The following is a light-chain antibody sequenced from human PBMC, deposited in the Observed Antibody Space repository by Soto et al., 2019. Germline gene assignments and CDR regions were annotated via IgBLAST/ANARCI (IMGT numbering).Light chain of an antibody. V-gene: IGKV1-17*01. CDR1: QGIGND. Sequence: DIQMTQSPSSLSASVGDRVTITCRASQGIGNDLGWYQQKPGKAPKRLIYAASSLQSGVPSRFSGSGSGTEFTLTISSLQPEDFATYYCLQHNAYPQTCGQGTKVDIK. J-gene: IGKJ1*01. CDR2: AAS. CDR3: LQHNAYPQT.